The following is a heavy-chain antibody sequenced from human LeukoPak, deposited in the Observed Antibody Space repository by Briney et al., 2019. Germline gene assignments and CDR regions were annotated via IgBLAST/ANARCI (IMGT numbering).Heavy chain of an antibody. CDR2: ISYDGSNK. D-gene: IGHD6-6*01. CDR3: ARARYSSSSGFDY. Sequence: GRSLRLSCAASGFTFSSYGMHWVRQAPGKGLEWVAVISYDGSNKYYADSVKGRFTISRDNSKNTLYLQMNSLRAEDTAVYYCARARYSSSSGFDYWGQGTLVTVSS. J-gene: IGHJ4*02. V-gene: IGHV3-30*03. CDR1: GFTFSSYG.